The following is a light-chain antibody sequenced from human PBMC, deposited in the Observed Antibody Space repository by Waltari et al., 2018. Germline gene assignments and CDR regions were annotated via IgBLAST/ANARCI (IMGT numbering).Light chain of an antibody. Sequence: DIVLTQSPDPLAVSLGERATINCKSSHGGLYLVNNKDYLAWYQQKPGQPPKLLIYWAATRRAGVADRLSGSGSGTDFTLTKNSVQAEDVAVYYCQQYDSVLPYAFGPGTKVEIK. CDR2: WAA. CDR3: QQYDSVLPYA. CDR1: HGGLYLVNNKDY. J-gene: IGKJ3*01. V-gene: IGKV4-1*01.